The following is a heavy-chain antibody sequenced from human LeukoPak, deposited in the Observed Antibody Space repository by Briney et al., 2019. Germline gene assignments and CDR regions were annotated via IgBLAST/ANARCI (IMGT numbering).Heavy chain of an antibody. CDR1: GFTFSNYA. V-gene: IGHV4-59*12. Sequence: GSLRLSCAASGFTFSNYALSWVRQPPGKGLEWIGYIHYSGSTNYNPSLKSRVTISVDTSKNQFSLKLTSVTVADTAVYYCARRRLFLAHAFDIWGQGTMVTVSS. CDR2: IHYSGST. CDR3: ARRRLFLAHAFDI. D-gene: IGHD4/OR15-4a*01. J-gene: IGHJ3*02.